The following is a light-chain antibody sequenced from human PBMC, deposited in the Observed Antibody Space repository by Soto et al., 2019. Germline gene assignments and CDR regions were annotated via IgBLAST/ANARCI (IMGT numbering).Light chain of an antibody. J-gene: IGKJ4*01. CDR3: QQYNSSPLT. V-gene: IGKV1-5*03. CDR2: KAS. Sequence: DLQMTQSPSTLYASVGDRVTITCRASQSICASLAWFQQKPGKAPNLLIYKASSLESGVPSRFSGSGSGTEFTLTISTLQPDDFATYYCQQYNSSPLTFGGGTKVEIK. CDR1: QSICAS.